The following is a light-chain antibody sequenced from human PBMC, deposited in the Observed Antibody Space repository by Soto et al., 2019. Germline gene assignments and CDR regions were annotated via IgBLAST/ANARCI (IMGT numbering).Light chain of an antibody. J-gene: IGLJ2*01. Sequence: QSVLTQPPSVSEAPRQRVTISCSGSSSNIGNNAVNWYQQLPGKAPKLLIYGNNQRPSGVPDRFSGSKSGTSASLAISGLQSEDEADYYCAAWDDSLNGHVVFGGGTKLTVL. CDR2: GNN. CDR1: SSNIGNNA. V-gene: IGLV1-36*01. CDR3: AAWDDSLNGHVV.